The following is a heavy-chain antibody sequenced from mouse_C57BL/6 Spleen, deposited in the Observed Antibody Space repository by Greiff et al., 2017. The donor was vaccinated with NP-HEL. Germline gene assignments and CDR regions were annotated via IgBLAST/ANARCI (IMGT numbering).Heavy chain of an antibody. CDR2: IYPGGGYT. Sequence: VQLQQSGAELVRPGTSVKMSCKASGYTFTNYWIGWAKQRPGHGLEWIGDIYPGGGYTNYNEKFKGKATLTADKSSSTAYMQFSSLTSEDSAIYYCARSQLGPFDYWGQGTTLTVSS. J-gene: IGHJ2*01. D-gene: IGHD4-1*02. V-gene: IGHV1-63*01. CDR3: ARSQLGPFDY. CDR1: GYTFTNYW.